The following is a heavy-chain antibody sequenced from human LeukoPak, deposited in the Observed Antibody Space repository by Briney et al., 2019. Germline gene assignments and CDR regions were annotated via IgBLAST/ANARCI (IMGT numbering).Heavy chain of an antibody. J-gene: IGHJ4*02. CDR1: GFTFSSYA. CDR2: ISYDGSNK. D-gene: IGHD6-19*01. CDR3: ARAPGIAVAGTCFDY. V-gene: IGHV3-30*04. Sequence: PGRSLRLSCAASGFTFSSYAMHWVRQAPGKGLEWVAVISYDGSNKYYADSVKGRFTISRDNAKNSLYLQMNSLRAEDTAVYYCARAPGIAVAGTCFDYWGQGTLVTVSS.